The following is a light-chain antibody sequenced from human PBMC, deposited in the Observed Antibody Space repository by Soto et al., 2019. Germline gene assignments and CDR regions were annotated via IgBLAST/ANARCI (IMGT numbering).Light chain of an antibody. V-gene: IGKV1-5*03. J-gene: IGKJ1*01. CDR3: QQYGSSAS. CDR1: QSVSSW. CDR2: KAS. Sequence: DIQMTQSPSTLSASVGDRVTITCRASQSVSSWLAWYQQKPGKAPKLLIYKASTLKSGVPSRFSGSGSGTEFTLTISSLQPDDFATYYCQQYGSSASCGQGTKGDIK.